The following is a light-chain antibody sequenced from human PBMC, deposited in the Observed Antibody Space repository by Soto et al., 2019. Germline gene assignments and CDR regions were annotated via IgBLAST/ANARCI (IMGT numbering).Light chain of an antibody. Sequence: QSVLTQPPSASGSPGQSVTISCTGTSSDVAGSDYVSWYQQHPGKAPKLTIYEVTKRPAGVPDRFSGSKSGNTASLTVSGLQADDESYYYCSSFARGDNPHVLFGGGTKVTVL. CDR2: EVT. V-gene: IGLV2-8*01. J-gene: IGLJ2*01. CDR1: SSDVAGSDY. CDR3: SSFARGDNPHVL.